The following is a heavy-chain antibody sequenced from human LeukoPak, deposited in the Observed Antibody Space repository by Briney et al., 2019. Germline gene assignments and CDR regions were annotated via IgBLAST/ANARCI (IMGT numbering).Heavy chain of an antibody. V-gene: IGHV3-23*01. D-gene: IGHD2-2*01. CDR1: GFTFSTYA. Sequence: PGGSLRLSCASSGFTFSTYAMNWVRQAPGEGLEWVSTISSSGFSRYYGDSVKGRFTISRVNSKDTLYLQMNSLRADDTAVYYCTRGLTPAAAEFDYWGQGTLVTVSS. CDR2: ISSSGFSR. CDR3: TRGLTPAAAEFDY. J-gene: IGHJ4*02.